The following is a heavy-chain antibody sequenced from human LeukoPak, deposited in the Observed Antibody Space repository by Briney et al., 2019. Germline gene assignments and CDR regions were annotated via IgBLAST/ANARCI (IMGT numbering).Heavy chain of an antibody. CDR2: IRYDGSNK. CDR1: GFTFSSYG. J-gene: IGHJ4*02. V-gene: IGHV3-30*02. D-gene: IGHD6-13*01. Sequence: GGSLRLSCAASGFTFSSYGMHWVRQAPGKGLEWVAFIRYDGSNKYYADSVKGRFTISRDNSKNTLYLQMNSLRAEDTAVYYCAGVIAADFDYWGQGTLVTVSS. CDR3: AGVIAADFDY.